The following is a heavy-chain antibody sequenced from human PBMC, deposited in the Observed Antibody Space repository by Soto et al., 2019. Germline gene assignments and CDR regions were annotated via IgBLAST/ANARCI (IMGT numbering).Heavy chain of an antibody. CDR3: ATVFLRRGSNDAFDI. CDR2: LNAEDGET. CDR1: GYTLTEVA. V-gene: IGHV1-24*01. Sequence: QVQLVQSGAEMKKPGASVRVSCKVSGYTLTEVAMHWVRQARGKGLEWMGGLNAEDGETIYAQNFQGSLTMTDDTTTHTAYRELNSLTSEATAVNYCATVFLRRGSNDAFDIWGQGTMVSVSS. J-gene: IGHJ3*02. D-gene: IGHD2-15*01.